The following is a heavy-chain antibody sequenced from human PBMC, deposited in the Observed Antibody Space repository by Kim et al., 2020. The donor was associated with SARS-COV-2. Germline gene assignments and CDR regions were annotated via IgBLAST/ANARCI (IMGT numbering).Heavy chain of an antibody. CDR1: GFPFSASW. J-gene: IGHJ4*02. CDR3: GKSKTGIY. CDR2: INGEGGDT. Sequence: GGSLRLSCAASGFPFSASWMTWVRQAPGKGLDVVAYINGEGGDTSYVDSVKGRFTISRDNAKNSLYLQMSSLRAEDTAVYYCGKSKTGIYWGQSAL. V-gene: IGHV3-7*01. D-gene: IGHD3-9*01.